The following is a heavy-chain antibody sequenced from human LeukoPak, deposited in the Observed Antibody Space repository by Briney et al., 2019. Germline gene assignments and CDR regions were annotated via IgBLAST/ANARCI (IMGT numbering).Heavy chain of an antibody. CDR3: AREKGLWFGELSPYYYYGMDV. V-gene: IGHV3-30*19. CDR1: GFTFSSYG. CDR2: ISYDGSNK. D-gene: IGHD3-10*01. J-gene: IGHJ6*02. Sequence: GGSLRLSCAASGFTFSSYGMHWVRQAPGKGLEWVAVISYDGSNKYYADSVKGRFTISRDNSKNTLYLQMNSLRAEDTAVYYCAREKGLWFGELSPYYYYGMDVWGQGTTVTVSS.